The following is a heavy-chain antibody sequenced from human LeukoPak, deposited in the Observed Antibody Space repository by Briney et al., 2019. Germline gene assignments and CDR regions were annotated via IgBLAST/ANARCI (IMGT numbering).Heavy chain of an antibody. D-gene: IGHD3-10*01. V-gene: IGHV3-74*01. CDR1: GFTFSSYW. CDR2: INSDGSST. J-gene: IGHJ4*02. Sequence: GGSLRLSCAASGFTFSSYWMHWVRQAPGKGLMWVSRINSDGSSTSYADSVKGRFTISRDNAKNTLYLQMNSLRAEDTAVYYCARGDENYYGSGSQDYWGQGTLVTVSS. CDR3: ARGDENYYGSGSQDY.